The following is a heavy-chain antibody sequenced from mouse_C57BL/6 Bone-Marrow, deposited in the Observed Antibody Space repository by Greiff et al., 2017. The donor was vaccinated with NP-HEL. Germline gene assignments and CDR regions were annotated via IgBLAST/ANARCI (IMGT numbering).Heavy chain of an antibody. D-gene: IGHD2-4*01. CDR2: ISSGGSYT. Sequence: DVKLVESGGDLVKPGGSLKLSCAASGFTFSGYGMSWVRQTPDKRLEWVATISSGGSYTYYPDSVKGRFTISRDNAKNTLYLQMSSLKSEDTAMYYCASPYDYDVAWFAYWGQGTLVTVSA. J-gene: IGHJ3*01. V-gene: IGHV5-6*02. CDR3: ASPYDYDVAWFAY. CDR1: GFTFSGYG.